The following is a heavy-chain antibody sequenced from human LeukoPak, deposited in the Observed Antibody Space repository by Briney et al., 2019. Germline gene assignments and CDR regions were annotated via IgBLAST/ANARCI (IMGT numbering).Heavy chain of an antibody. CDR1: GGSISSYY. J-gene: IGHJ3*02. CDR2: IYYSGST. Sequence: SSETLSLTCTVSGGSISSYYWSWIRQPPGKGLEWIGYIYYSGSTNYNPSLKSRVTISVDTSKNQFSLKLSSVTAADTAMYYCARHSSVQWLVRPDAFDIWGQGTMVTVSS. V-gene: IGHV4-59*08. D-gene: IGHD6-19*01. CDR3: ARHSSVQWLVRPDAFDI.